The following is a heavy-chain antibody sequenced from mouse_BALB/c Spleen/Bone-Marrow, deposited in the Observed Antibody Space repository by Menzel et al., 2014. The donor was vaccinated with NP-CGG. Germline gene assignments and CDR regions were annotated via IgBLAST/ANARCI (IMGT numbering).Heavy chain of an antibody. CDR3: ARRGWYYAMDY. CDR1: GFTFSDYY. J-gene: IGHJ4*01. V-gene: IGHV5-12*02. CDR2: ISNGGGST. Sequence: DVKLVESGGGLVQPGGSLKLSCATSGFTFSDYYMYWVRQTPEKRLEWVAYISNGGGSTYYPGTVKGRFTISRDNAKNTLYLQMSRLKSEDTAMYYCARRGWYYAMDYWGQGTSVTVSS. D-gene: IGHD2-3*01.